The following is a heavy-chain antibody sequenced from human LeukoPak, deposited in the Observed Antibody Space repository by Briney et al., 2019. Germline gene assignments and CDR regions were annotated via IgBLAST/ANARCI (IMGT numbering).Heavy chain of an antibody. CDR3: ARDRDLYPDY. CDR2: IYHSGST. V-gene: IGHV4-39*07. J-gene: IGHJ4*02. D-gene: IGHD3-16*02. Sequence: SEILSLTCTVSGGSISSSSYYWGWIRQPPGKGLEWIGSIYHSGSTYYNPSFKSRVTISVDTSKNQFSLKLSSVTAADTAVYYCARDRDLYPDYWGQGTLVTVSS. CDR1: GGSISSSSYY.